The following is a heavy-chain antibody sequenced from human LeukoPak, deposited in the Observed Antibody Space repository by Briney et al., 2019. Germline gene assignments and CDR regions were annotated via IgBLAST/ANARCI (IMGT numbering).Heavy chain of an antibody. CDR1: GGSISSGSYY. CDR2: IYTSGST. D-gene: IGHD3-3*01. J-gene: IGHJ4*02. Sequence: SKTLSLTCTVSGGSISSGSYYWSWIRQPAGKGLEWIGRIYTSGSTNYNPSLKSRVTISVDTSKNQFSLKLSSVTAADTAVYYCARGITIFGVVTAFDYWGQGTLVTVSS. V-gene: IGHV4-61*02. CDR3: ARGITIFGVVTAFDY.